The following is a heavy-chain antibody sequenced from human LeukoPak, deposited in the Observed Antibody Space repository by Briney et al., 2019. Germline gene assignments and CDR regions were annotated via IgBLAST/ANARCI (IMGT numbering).Heavy chain of an antibody. CDR2: ISSDGNT. CDR1: GFIVSSNY. D-gene: IGHD2-2*01. V-gene: IGHV3-53*01. J-gene: IGHJ4*02. CDR3: ARDSSSHYYFDY. Sequence: QPGGSLRLSCAASGFIVSSNYMSWVRQAPGKGLEWVSLISSDGNTYFANSVKGRFTISRDISMNTVYLQMNSLRAEDTAVYYCARDSSSHYYFDYWGQGTLVTVSS.